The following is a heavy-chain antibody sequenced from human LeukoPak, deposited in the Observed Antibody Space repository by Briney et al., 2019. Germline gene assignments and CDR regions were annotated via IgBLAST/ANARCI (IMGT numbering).Heavy chain of an antibody. J-gene: IGHJ4*02. CDR2: ISGSGGST. Sequence: GGSLRLSCAASGLTFSNYAMSWVRQAPGKGLEWVSAISGSGGSTYYADPVKGRFTISRDNSKNTLYLQMNSLRADDTAVYYCAKGIMDIDYWGQGTLVTVSS. D-gene: IGHD2-2*03. CDR1: GLTFSNYA. CDR3: AKGIMDIDY. V-gene: IGHV3-23*01.